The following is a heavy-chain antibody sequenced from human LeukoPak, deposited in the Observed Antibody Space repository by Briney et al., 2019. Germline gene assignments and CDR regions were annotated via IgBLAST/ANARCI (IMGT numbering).Heavy chain of an antibody. CDR2: VHYSGTA. CDR3: ARHLYCSGGSCYSDY. CDR1: GVSITNYY. J-gene: IGHJ4*02. Sequence: SETLSLTCTVSGVSITNYYWTWIRQPPGKGLEWIGYVHYSGTANYNPSLQNRVTISVDTSKNQFSLKLSSVTAADTAVYYCARHLYCSGGSCYSDYWGQGTLVTVSS. D-gene: IGHD2-15*01. V-gene: IGHV4-59*08.